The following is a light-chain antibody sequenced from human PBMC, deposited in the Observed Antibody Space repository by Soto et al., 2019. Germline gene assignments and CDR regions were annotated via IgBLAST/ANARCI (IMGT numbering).Light chain of an antibody. Sequence: QLVLTQPPSASASLGASVTLTCTLSSGYSNYKMDWYQQRPGKGPRFVMRVGTGGIVGSKGDGIPDRFSVLGSGLNRYLTIKNIQEEDESDYHCRADHGSGSNFVVVFGGGTKLTVL. CDR3: RADHGSGSNFVVV. CDR1: SGYSNYK. CDR2: VGTGGIVG. V-gene: IGLV9-49*01. J-gene: IGLJ2*01.